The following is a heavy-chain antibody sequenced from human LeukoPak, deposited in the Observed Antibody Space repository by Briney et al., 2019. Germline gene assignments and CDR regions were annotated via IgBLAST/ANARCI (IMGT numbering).Heavy chain of an antibody. J-gene: IGHJ4*02. D-gene: IGHD5-12*01. CDR2: IYHSGST. CDR1: GGSISSSNW. CDR3: ARVRGYSGYDEFYLDY. V-gene: IGHV4-4*02. Sequence: SGTLSLTCAVSGGSISSSNWWSWVRQPPGKGLEWIGEIYHSGSTNYNPSLKSRVTISVDKSKNQFSLKLSSVTAADTAVYYCARVRGYSGYDEFYLDYWGQGTLVTVSS.